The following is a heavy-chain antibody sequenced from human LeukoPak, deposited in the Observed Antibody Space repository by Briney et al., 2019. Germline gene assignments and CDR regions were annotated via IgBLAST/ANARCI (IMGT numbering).Heavy chain of an antibody. CDR3: ASQTGTTGKSYDY. CDR2: IIPIFGTA. CDR1: GGTFSSYA. D-gene: IGHD1-1*01. J-gene: IGHJ4*02. Sequence: SVKASCKASGGTFSSYAISWVRQAPGQGLEWMGGIIPIFGTANYAQKFQGRVTITADESTSTAYMELSSLRSEDTAVYYCASQTGTTGKSYDYWGQGTLVTVSS. V-gene: IGHV1-69*13.